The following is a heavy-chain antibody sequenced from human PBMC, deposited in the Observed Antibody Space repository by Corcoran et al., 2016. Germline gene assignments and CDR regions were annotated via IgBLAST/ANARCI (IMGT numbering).Heavy chain of an antibody. V-gene: IGHV3-7*01. J-gene: IGHJ2*01. CDR3: AREGGNWYFDL. CDR2: IKQDGSEK. CDR1: GFTFSSYW. D-gene: IGHD3-16*01. Sequence: EVQLVESGGGLAQPGGSLRLSCAASGFTFSSYWMSWVRQAPGKGLEWVTNIKQDGSEKYYVDSVKGRFTISRDNAKNSLYLQMNSLRAEDTAVYYCAREGGNWYFDLWGRGTLVTVSS.